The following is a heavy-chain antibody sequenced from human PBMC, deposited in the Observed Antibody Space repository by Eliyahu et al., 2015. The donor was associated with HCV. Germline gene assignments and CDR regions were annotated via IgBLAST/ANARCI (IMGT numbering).Heavy chain of an antibody. CDR2: IFATGST. J-gene: IGHJ4*02. V-gene: IGHV4-61*02. CDR1: GYSVRXXXFY. D-gene: IGHD4-11*01. Sequence: QVQLQESGPGLVKPSQTLSLTXXVSGYSVRXXXFYWNWIRQPAGRGLEWVGRIFATGSTNYNPSLESRVTISLDTSKNQFSLHLASVTAADTGVYYCARGPYTNSFSGWGQGTLVTVSS. CDR3: ARGPYTNSFSG.